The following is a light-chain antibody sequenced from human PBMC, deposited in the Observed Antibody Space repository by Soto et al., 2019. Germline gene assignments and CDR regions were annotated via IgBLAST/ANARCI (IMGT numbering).Light chain of an antibody. CDR1: QSVSSTY. CDR2: GAS. CDR3: QQYGSSPPLFT. J-gene: IGKJ3*01. V-gene: IGKV3-20*01. Sequence: EFVLTQSPGTLSLSPGEGATLSCRASQSVSSTYLAWYQQKPGQAPRLLIYGASSMATGIPDRFSGSGSGTDFTLTISRLEPEDFAVYYCQQYGSSPPLFTFGPGTKVDIK.